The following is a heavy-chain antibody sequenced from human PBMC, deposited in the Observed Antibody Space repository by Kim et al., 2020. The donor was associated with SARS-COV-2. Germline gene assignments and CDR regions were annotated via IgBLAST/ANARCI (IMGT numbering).Heavy chain of an antibody. Sequence: SETLSLTCTVSGGSISSSNWCWWVRQPPPKGLEWSRGIYHSSGTTYYTSLTSRLPISVDKSKNQCSLMLSSVTAADTPVEYCARWCGSSSKYYYYSMDVSGKGTTVTAS. CDR1: GGSISSSNW. D-gene: IGHD1-26*01. V-gene: IGHV4-4*02. CDR2: IYHSSGT. CDR3: ARWCGSSSKYYYYSMDV. J-gene: IGHJ6*03.